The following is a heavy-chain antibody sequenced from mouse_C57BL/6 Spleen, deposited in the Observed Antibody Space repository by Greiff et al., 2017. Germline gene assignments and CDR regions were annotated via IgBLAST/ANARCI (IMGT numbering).Heavy chain of an antibody. CDR3: ARGLHAMDD. D-gene: IGHD2-2*01. CDR2: INSDGSST. J-gene: IGHJ4*01. CDR1: GFTFSDYY. Sequence: EVLLVESEGGLVQPGSSMKLSCTASGFTFSDYYMAWVRQVPEKGLEWVANINSDGSSTYYLDSLKSRFIISRDNAKNIVYLQMSSLKSEDTATYYCARGLHAMDDWGQGTSVTVSS. V-gene: IGHV5-16*01.